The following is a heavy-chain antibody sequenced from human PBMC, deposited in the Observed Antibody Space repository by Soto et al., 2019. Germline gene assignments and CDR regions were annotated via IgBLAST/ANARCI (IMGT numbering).Heavy chain of an antibody. CDR3: TTDRIRAAYSSSWYRNDFDY. J-gene: IGHJ4*02. CDR2: IKSKTDGGTT. CDR1: GFTFSNAW. V-gene: IGHV3-15*01. D-gene: IGHD6-13*01. Sequence: GGSLRLSCAASGFTFSNAWMSWVRQAPGKGLEWVGRIKSKTDGGTTDYAAPVKGRFTISRDDSKNTLYLQMNSLKTEDTAVYYCTTDRIRAAYSSSWYRNDFDYWGQGTLVTVSS.